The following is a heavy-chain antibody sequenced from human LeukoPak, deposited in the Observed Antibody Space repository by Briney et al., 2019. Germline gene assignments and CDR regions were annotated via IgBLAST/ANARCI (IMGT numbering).Heavy chain of an antibody. Sequence: PGGSLRLSCAASGFTFSDYYMSWIRQAPGQGLEWVSYISSSGSTIYYADSVKGRFTISRDNAKNSLYLQMNGLRAEDTAVYYCARGGILTGVNWFDPWGQGTLVTVSS. CDR1: GFTFSDYY. V-gene: IGHV3-11*04. CDR3: ARGGILTGVNWFDP. CDR2: ISSSGSTI. D-gene: IGHD3-9*01. J-gene: IGHJ5*02.